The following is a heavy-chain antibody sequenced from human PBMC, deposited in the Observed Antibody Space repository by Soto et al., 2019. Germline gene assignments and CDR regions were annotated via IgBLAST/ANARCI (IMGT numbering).Heavy chain of an antibody. CDR3: ARSHIVPRLFMYPYDY. V-gene: IGHV6-1*01. D-gene: IGHD5-12*01. CDR1: GDSVSSNSAA. J-gene: IGHJ4*02. Sequence: PSQTLSLTCAISGDSVSSNSAAWSWLRQSPSRGLEWLGRTYYRSRWYNDYALSVKSRITINPDTSKNQFSLQLKSVTPEDTAVYYCARSHIVPRLFMYPYDYWGQGTLVTVSS. CDR2: TYYRSRWYN.